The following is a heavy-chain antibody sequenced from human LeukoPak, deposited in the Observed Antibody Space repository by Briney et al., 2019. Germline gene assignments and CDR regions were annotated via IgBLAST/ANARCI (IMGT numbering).Heavy chain of an antibody. CDR1: GFTFSSYE. CDR2: ISSSGSTI. J-gene: IGHJ3*02. CDR3: ARTVRWLQLGAFDI. Sequence: GGSLRLSCAASGFTFSSYEMNWVRQAPGKGLEWVSYISSSGSTIYYADSVKGRFTISRDNAKNSLYLQMSSLRAEDTALYYCARTVRWLQLGAFDIWGQGTMVTVSS. V-gene: IGHV3-48*03. D-gene: IGHD5-24*01.